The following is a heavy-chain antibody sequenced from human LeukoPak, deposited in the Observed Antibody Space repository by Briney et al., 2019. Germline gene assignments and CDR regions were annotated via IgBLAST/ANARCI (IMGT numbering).Heavy chain of an antibody. CDR3: ARTTHRTSDAFDI. CDR2: IYTSGST. J-gene: IGHJ3*02. Sequence: PSETLSLTCTVSGGSISSGTYYWSWIRQPAGKGLEWIGRIYTSGSTNYNPSLKSRITISVDTSKNQFSLKLSSVTAADTAVCYCARTTHRTSDAFDIWGQGAMVTVSS. CDR1: GGSISSGTYY. D-gene: IGHD4-11*01. V-gene: IGHV4-61*02.